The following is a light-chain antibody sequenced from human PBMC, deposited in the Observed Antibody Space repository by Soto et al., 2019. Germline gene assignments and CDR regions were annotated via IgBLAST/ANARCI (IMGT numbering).Light chain of an antibody. CDR3: MQALETPFT. CDR1: QSLLHSNGYNY. CDR2: LGS. J-gene: IGKJ3*01. V-gene: IGKV2-28*01. Sequence: DIVMTQSPLSLPVTPGEPASISCRSSQSLLHSNGYNYLDWYLQKPGQSPQLLIYLGSNRASGVPDRFSGSGSGVDFTLKISRVEAEDVGAYYCMQALETPFTFGPGTKVDIK.